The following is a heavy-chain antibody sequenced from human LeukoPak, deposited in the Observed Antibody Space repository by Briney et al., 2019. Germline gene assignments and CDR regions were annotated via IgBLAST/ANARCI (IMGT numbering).Heavy chain of an antibody. D-gene: IGHD3-10*01. CDR1: GFTFSSYA. Sequence: GGSLRLSCAASGFTFSSYAMSWVRQAPGKGLEWVSAIIDSGGSTYYADSVKGRFTISRDNSKNTLYLQMNTLRAEDTAVYYCAKILFGDYADMDVWGQGITVTVSS. CDR3: AKILFGDYADMDV. CDR2: IIDSGGST. J-gene: IGHJ6*02. V-gene: IGHV3-23*01.